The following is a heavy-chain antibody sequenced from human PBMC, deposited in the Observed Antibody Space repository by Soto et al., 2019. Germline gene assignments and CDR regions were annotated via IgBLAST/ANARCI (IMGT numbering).Heavy chain of an antibody. CDR3: AGAACERPSY. D-gene: IGHD6-25*01. CDR2: ISYEGSNK. V-gene: IGHV3-30*03. J-gene: IGHJ4*02. Sequence: QVQLVESGGGVVQPGRSLRLSCAVSGFTFSNYGMNWVRQAPGKGLEWVAVISYEGSNKYYADSVKGRFTISRDNSKNTFFRKLTGLRAEATVVYFVAGAACERPSYWGQGTLFTVSS. CDR1: GFTFSNYG.